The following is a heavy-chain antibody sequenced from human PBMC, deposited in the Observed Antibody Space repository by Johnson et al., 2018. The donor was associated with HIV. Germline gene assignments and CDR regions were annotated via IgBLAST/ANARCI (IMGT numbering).Heavy chain of an antibody. D-gene: IGHD3-10*01. CDR2: INSDGSST. J-gene: IGHJ3*02. Sequence: VQLVESGGDLVQPGGSLRLSCVGSGFTFSTNWMHWVRQAPGKGLVWVSRINSDGSSTSYADSVKGRFTISRDNAKNTLYPQMDSLGAEDTAVYYCARVQLLADDVFNSWGQGTMVTVSS. CDR1: GFTFSTNW. V-gene: IGHV3-74*01. CDR3: ARVQLLADDVFNS.